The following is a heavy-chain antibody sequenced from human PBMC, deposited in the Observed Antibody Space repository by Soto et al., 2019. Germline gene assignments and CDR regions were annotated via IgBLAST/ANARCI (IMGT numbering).Heavy chain of an antibody. Sequence: PGGSLRLSCAASGFFFSYYEMNWVRQAPGKGLEWVSYISGSGNSISYADSMKGRFTISRDNAKNSLYLQMISLRAEDTAVYYCARGEGSWSSHGIDVWGQGTTVTVSS. J-gene: IGHJ6*02. D-gene: IGHD6-13*01. CDR3: ARGEGSWSSHGIDV. CDR1: GFFFSYYE. CDR2: ISGSGNSI. V-gene: IGHV3-48*03.